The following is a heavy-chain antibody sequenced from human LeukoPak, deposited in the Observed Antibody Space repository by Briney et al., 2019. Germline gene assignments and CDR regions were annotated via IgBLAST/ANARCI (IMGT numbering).Heavy chain of an antibody. CDR1: GGSISNYR. CDR2: VFDSGGT. D-gene: IGHD6-13*01. J-gene: IGHJ4*02. Sequence: PSETLSLTCTVSGGSISNYRWSWIRQPPGKGLEWIGYVFDSGGTNYNPSLKSRVTISVDTSKKQFSLKLSSVTAADTAVYYCARGYSSSWNYFDYWGQGTLVTVSS. CDR3: ARGYSSSWNYFDY. V-gene: IGHV4-59*01.